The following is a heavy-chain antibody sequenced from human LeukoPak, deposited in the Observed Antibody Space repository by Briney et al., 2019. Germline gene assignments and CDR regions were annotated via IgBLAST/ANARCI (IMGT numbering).Heavy chain of an antibody. Sequence: GGSLRLSCAASGFTFSSYAMSWVRQAPGKGLVWVSRINSDGSSTSYADSVKGRFTISRDNAKSTLYLQMNSLRAEDTAVYYCARGKSSSWYQRDLDYWGQGTLVTVSS. J-gene: IGHJ4*02. CDR1: GFTFSSYA. D-gene: IGHD6-13*01. CDR2: INSDGSST. CDR3: ARGKSSSWYQRDLDY. V-gene: IGHV3-74*01.